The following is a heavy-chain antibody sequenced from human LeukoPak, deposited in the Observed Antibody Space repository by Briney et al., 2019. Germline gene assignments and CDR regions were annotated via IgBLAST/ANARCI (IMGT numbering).Heavy chain of an antibody. CDR3: AKDMREHIAATGLGY. CDR2: ISWDSATI. CDR1: GFTFDDYA. V-gene: IGHV3-9*01. Sequence: PGRSLRLSCAASGFTFDDYAMHWVRQASGKGLEWVSGISWDSATIGYADSVKGRFTISRDNAKNSLYLQMNSLRAEDTALYYCAKDMREHIAATGLGYWGQGTLVTVSS. J-gene: IGHJ4*02. D-gene: IGHD6-6*01.